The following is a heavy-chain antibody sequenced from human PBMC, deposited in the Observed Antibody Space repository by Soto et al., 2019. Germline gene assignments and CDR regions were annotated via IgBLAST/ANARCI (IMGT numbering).Heavy chain of an antibody. V-gene: IGHV4-59*01. D-gene: IGHD3-9*01. CDR3: ARGYYDILTGYYGSRYGMDV. CDR1: GGSISSYY. CDR2: IYYSGST. Sequence: QVQLQESGPGLVKPSETLSLTCTASGGSISSYYWSWIRQPPGKGLEWIGYIYYSGSTNYNPSLKSRVTISVDTSKNQFSLKLSSVTAADTAVYYCARGYYDILTGYYGSRYGMDVWGQGTTVTVSS. J-gene: IGHJ6*02.